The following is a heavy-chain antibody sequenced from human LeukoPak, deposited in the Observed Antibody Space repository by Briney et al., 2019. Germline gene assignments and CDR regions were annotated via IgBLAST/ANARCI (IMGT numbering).Heavy chain of an antibody. Sequence: SDTLSLTCAVSGDSISTRNWGGWLRQPPGKGLEWIGYVYYSGTIYYNPSLKSRVTISVDTSKNQFSLKLSSVTAADTAVYYCARDEGYSYGYFHYWGQGTLVTVSS. V-gene: IGHV4-28*03. CDR3: ARDEGYSYGYFHY. CDR2: VYYSGTI. CDR1: GDSISTRNW. J-gene: IGHJ4*02. D-gene: IGHD5-18*01.